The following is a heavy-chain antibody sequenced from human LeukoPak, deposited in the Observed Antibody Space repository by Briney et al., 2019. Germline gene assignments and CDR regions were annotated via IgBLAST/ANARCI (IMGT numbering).Heavy chain of an antibody. J-gene: IGHJ3*02. Sequence: GGSLRLSCAASGFTFDDYAMHWVRQAPGKGLEWVSGISWNSGSIGYADSVKGRFTISRDNAKNSLYLQMNSLRAEDTALYYCAKSWTYDSAFDIWGQGTMVTVSS. D-gene: IGHD3-22*01. CDR1: GFTFDDYA. CDR2: ISWNSGSI. V-gene: IGHV3-9*01. CDR3: AKSWTYDSAFDI.